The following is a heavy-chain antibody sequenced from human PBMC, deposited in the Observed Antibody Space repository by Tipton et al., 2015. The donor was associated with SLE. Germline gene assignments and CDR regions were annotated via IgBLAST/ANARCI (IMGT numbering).Heavy chain of an antibody. CDR3: ARILFDAFDI. Sequence: SLRLSCAASGFTFSSYVMSWVRQAPGKGLEWMGYITSSGGATYNVDSVKGRFTISRDNAKNSLYLQMNSLRAEDTAVFYCARILFDAFDIWGQGTMVTVSS. CDR1: GFTFSSYV. CDR2: ITSSGGAT. V-gene: IGHV3-48*03. J-gene: IGHJ3*02.